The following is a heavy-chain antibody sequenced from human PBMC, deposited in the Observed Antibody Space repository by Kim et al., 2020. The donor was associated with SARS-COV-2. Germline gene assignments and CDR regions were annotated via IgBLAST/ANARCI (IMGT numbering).Heavy chain of an antibody. CDR3: ARNRGTGGFHYYGMDV. D-gene: IGHD7-27*01. CDR2: IYYSGST. J-gene: IGHJ6*02. V-gene: IGHV4-39*01. Sequence: SETLSLTCTVSGGSISSSSYYWGWIRQPPGKGLEWIGSIYYSGSTYYNPSLKSRVTISVDTSKNQFSLKLSSVTAADTAVYYCARNRGTGGFHYYGMDVWGQGTTVTVSS. CDR1: GGSISSSSYY.